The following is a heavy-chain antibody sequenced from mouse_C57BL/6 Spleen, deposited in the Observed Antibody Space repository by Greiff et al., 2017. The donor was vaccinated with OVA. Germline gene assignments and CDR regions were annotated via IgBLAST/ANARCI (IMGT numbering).Heavy chain of an antibody. D-gene: IGHD1-1*01. V-gene: IGHV5-6*01. CDR2: IRSDGSYT. CDR1: GFTFSSYG. CDR3: ARQGDYCGSSSWFAD. Sequence: EVKLVESGGDLVKPGGSLKLSCAASGFTFSSYGMSWVRQTPDKRLEWIANIRSDGSYTYYPDSVKGRATITRDNAKSTLYLQMSSLKSEDTAVYYCARQGDYCGSSSWFADWGQGTLVTVSA. J-gene: IGHJ3*01.